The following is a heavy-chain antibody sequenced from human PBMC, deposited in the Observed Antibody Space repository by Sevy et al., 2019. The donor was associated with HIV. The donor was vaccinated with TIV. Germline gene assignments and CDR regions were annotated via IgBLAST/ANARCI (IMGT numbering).Heavy chain of an antibody. J-gene: IGHJ4*02. D-gene: IGHD3-16*01. CDR3: ARDGVMGSY. V-gene: IGHV3-7*01. CDR2: IKQDGSEK. CDR1: GFTFSSYW. Sequence: GGSLRLSCAASGFTFSSYWMSWVRQAPGKGLEWVVNIKQDGSEKNYVDSVKGRFTISRDNAKNSLYLQMNSLGADDTAVYYCARDGVMGSYWGQGTLVTVSS.